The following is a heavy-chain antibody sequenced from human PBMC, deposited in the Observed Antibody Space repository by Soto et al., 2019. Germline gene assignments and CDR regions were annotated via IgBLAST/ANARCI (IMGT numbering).Heavy chain of an antibody. CDR2: ISYDGSNK. D-gene: IGHD3-10*01. CDR3: AKDGNYYGSGSHGDV. Sequence: QVQLVESGGGVVQPGRSLRLSCAASGFTFSSYGMHWVRQAPGKGLEWVAVISYDGSNKYYADSVKGRFTISRDNSKNTLYLQMNSLRAEDTAVYYCAKDGNYYGSGSHGDVW. CDR1: GFTFSSYG. V-gene: IGHV3-30*18. J-gene: IGHJ6*01.